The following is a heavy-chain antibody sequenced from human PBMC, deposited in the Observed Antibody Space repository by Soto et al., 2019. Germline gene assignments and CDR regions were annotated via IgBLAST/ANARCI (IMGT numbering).Heavy chain of an antibody. D-gene: IGHD1-1*01. CDR1: GGTFSSYT. Sequence: QVQLVQSGAEVKKPGSSVKVSCKASGGTFSSYTISWVRQAPGQGLEWMGRIIPILGIANYAQKFQGRVTITADNSTSTAYMELSSLRSEDTAVYYCARDGLEHYDYWGQGTLVTVSS. V-gene: IGHV1-69*08. J-gene: IGHJ4*02. CDR3: ARDGLEHYDY. CDR2: IIPILGIA.